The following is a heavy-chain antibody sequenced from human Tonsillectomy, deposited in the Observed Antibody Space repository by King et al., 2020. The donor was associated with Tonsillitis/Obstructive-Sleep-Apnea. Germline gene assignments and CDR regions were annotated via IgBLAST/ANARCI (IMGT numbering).Heavy chain of an antibody. CDR2: ISYDGYNK. CDR3: ARGEYYYGSGSYSPDLDY. Sequence: VQLVESGGGVVQPGRSLRLSCAASGFTFSSYAIHWVRQAPGKGLEWVTLISYDGYNKYYADSVKGRFTISRDNSKNTLYLQMNSLRAEDTAVYYCARGEYYYGSGSYSPDLDYWGQGTLVTVSS. CDR1: GFTFSSYA. V-gene: IGHV3-30*04. J-gene: IGHJ4*02. D-gene: IGHD3-10*01.